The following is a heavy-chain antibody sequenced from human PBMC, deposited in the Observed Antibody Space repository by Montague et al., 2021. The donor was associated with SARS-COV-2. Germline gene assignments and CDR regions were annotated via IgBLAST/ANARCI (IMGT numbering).Heavy chain of an antibody. D-gene: IGHD6-13*01. V-gene: IGHV4-4*07. CDR2: VSASGST. Sequence: SETLSLTCTVSGDSISCFYWSWIRQPAGKGLEWIGRVSASGSTNYNPSLNSRVTMSVDTSKKQFSLRLSPVTAADTAVYYCARDVVAAPGTFDYWGQGTLVTVSS. CDR3: ARDVVAAPGTFDY. CDR1: GDSISCFY. J-gene: IGHJ4*02.